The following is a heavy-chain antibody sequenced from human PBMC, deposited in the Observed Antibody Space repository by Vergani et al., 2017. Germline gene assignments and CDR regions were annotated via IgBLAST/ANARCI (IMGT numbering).Heavy chain of an antibody. CDR3: ARKRITMVRETSGFDY. Sequence: QVQLVESGGGVVQPGGSLRLSCAASGFTFSSYGMHWVRQAPGKGREWVAFIRYDGSNKYYADSVKGRFTISRDNSKNTLYLQMNSLRAEDTAVYYCARKRITMVRETSGFDYWGQGTLVTVSS. CDR1: GFTFSSYG. J-gene: IGHJ4*02. V-gene: IGHV3-30*02. D-gene: IGHD3-10*01. CDR2: IRYDGSNK.